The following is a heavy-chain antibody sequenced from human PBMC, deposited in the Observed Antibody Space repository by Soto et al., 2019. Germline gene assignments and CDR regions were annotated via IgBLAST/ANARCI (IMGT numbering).Heavy chain of an antibody. CDR2: IYPGDSDT. Sequence: PGESLKISCKGSGYSFTTYWLGWVRQVPGKGLEWMGIIYPGDSDTRYSPSFQGRVTISADKSISAAYLQWSSLKASDTAMYFCARRRGLVGSFDYWXRGTLLTVSS. D-gene: IGHD3-9*01. V-gene: IGHV5-51*01. J-gene: IGHJ4*02. CDR3: ARRRGLVGSFDY. CDR1: GYSFTTYW.